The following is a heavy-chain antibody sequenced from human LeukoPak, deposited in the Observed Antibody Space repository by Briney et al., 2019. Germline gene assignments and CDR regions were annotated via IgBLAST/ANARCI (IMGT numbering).Heavy chain of an antibody. D-gene: IGHD4-17*01. CDR2: IKQDGSEK. CDR3: ARGNFGDYD. V-gene: IGHV3-7*01. J-gene: IGHJ4*02. Sequence: PGGSLRLSCAASGFTFSSYEMNWVRQAPRKGLEWVAHIKQDGSEKYYVDSVKGRFTISRDNAENSLFLQMNSLRAEDTSVYYCARGNFGDYDWGQGTLVTVSS. CDR1: GFTFSSYE.